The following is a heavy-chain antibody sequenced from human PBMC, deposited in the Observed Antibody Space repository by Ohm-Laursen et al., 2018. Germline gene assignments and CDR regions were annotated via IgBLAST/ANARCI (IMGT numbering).Heavy chain of an antibody. V-gene: IGHV3-48*03. D-gene: IGHD1-1*01. J-gene: IGHJ4*02. Sequence: SLRLSCAASGFTFSNYVMNWVRQAPGKGLEWVSYISSSGSTIYYADSVKGRFTISRDNTKNSVYLQMNSLRAEDTAVYYCATGDNRNQPPIWGQGALVTVSS. CDR2: ISSSGSTI. CDR1: GFTFSNYV. CDR3: ATGDNRNQPPI.